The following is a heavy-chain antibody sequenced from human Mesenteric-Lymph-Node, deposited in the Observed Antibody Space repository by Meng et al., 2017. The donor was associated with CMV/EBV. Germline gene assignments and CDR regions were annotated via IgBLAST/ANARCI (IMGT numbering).Heavy chain of an antibody. CDR2: INPSSGVT. Sequence: ASVKVSCKTSGYPFSGYNLHWVRQAPGQGLEWVGNINPSSGVTKYSQKFEGRVTVTRDASISTIYMELSGLRSDDTAVYYCARHTHYDSSGWVYWGQGTLVTVSS. CDR3: ARHTHYDSSGWVY. V-gene: IGHV1-2*02. CDR1: GYPFSGYN. D-gene: IGHD3-22*01. J-gene: IGHJ4*02.